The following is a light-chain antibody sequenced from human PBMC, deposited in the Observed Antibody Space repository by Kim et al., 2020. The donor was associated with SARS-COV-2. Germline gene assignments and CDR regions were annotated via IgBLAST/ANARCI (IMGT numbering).Light chain of an antibody. CDR2: GAS. CDR3: QQYGSSPLT. V-gene: IGKV3-20*01. J-gene: IGKJ1*01. Sequence: PGERATLSCRASQSVSSSYLAWYQQKPGQAPRLLIYGASSRATGIPDRFSGSGSGTDFTLTISRLEPEDFAVYYCQQYGSSPLTFGQGTKVEIK. CDR1: QSVSSSY.